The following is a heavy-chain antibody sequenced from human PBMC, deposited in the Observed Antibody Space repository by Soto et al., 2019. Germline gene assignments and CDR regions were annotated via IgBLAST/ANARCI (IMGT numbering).Heavy chain of an antibody. CDR3: ALKNSPGGAVSGPFHY. Sequence: QVHLVESGGGVVQPGRSLRLSCAASGFTFSSYGMHWVRQAPGKGLQWVALISYDGRREDFADSVKGRLTISRDNSKNTLYLELSSLRPEDTAMYYCALKNSPGGAVSGPFHYWGQGTLVTVSS. D-gene: IGHD6-19*01. CDR2: ISYDGRRE. CDR1: GFTFSSYG. J-gene: IGHJ4*02. V-gene: IGHV3-30*03.